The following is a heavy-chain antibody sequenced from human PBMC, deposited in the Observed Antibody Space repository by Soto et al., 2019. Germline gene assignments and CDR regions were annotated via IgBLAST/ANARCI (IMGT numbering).Heavy chain of an antibody. CDR1: GFTFNNYA. D-gene: IGHD6-13*01. CDR3: AKDRLAGNFDY. J-gene: IGHJ4*02. CDR2: ISATGGST. Sequence: GGSLRLSCAAPGFTFNNYAMNWVRQAPGKGLEWVATISATGGSTYYADSVKGRFTISRDNSKNTLYLQMNGLRVEDTAVYYCAKDRLAGNFDYWGQGTQVTVSS. V-gene: IGHV3-23*01.